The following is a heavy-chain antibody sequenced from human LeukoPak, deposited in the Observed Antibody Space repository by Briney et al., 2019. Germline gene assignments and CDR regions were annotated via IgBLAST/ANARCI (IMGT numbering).Heavy chain of an antibody. CDR1: GFTFSSYW. CDR2: IKQDGSEK. Sequence: GGSLRLSCAASGFTFSSYWMSWVRQAPGKGLEWVANIKQDGSEKYYVDSVKGRFTISRDNAKNSLYLQMNSLRAEDTAVYYCARWGCGGDCYSAIFDYWGQGTLVTVSS. CDR3: ARWGCGGDCYSAIFDY. V-gene: IGHV3-7*01. D-gene: IGHD2-21*01. J-gene: IGHJ4*02.